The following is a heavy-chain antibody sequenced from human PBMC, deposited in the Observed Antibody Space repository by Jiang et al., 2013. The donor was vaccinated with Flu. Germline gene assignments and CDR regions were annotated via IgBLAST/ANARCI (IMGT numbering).Heavy chain of an antibody. CDR1: GGSISRSSYY. Sequence: LLKPSETLSLTCTVSGGSISRSSYYWGWIRQPPGKGLEWIGSIYYSGSTYYNPSLKSRVTISVDTSKNQFSLKLSSVTAADTAVYYCANWSSWGQGTLVTVSS. J-gene: IGHJ5*02. CDR2: IYYSGST. CDR3: ANWSS. V-gene: IGHV4-39*01.